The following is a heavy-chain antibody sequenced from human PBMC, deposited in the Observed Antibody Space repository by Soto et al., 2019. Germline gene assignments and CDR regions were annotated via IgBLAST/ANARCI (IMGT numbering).Heavy chain of an antibody. CDR3: ARGPPFTMIVVVMDY. D-gene: IGHD3-22*01. Sequence: GGPLRLSCAASGFTFSSYGVHWVRQAPGKGLEWVAVIWYDGSNKYYADSVKGRFTISRDNSKNTLYLQMNSLRAEDTAVYYCARGPPFTMIVVVMDYWGQGTLVTVSS. V-gene: IGHV3-33*01. J-gene: IGHJ4*02. CDR1: GFTFSSYG. CDR2: IWYDGSNK.